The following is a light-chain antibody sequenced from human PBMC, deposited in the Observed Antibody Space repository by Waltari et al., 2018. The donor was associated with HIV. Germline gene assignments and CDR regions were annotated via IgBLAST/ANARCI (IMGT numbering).Light chain of an antibody. Sequence: SYVLTQSPSVSVAPGQTASITCGGNNIGSKSVHWYQQKAGQAPVLVVYNGSDRPSGIPERFSGSRSGNTATRTISRVEARDEADYYCHVWDRSSDHHVFGPGTKVTVL. V-gene: IGLV3-21*02. CDR1: NIGSKS. CDR3: HVWDRSSDHHV. J-gene: IGLJ1*01. CDR2: NGS.